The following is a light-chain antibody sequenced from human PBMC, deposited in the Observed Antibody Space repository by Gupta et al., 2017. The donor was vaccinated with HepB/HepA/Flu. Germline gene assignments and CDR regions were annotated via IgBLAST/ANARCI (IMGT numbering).Light chain of an antibody. CDR3: QQIDNWPPEA. CDR1: QSVGSN. J-gene: IGKJ1*01. Sequence: EIVMTQSPATLSVSPGESATLSCRASQSVGSNLAWYQQKPGQAPRLPIHGASTSATGSPVRFSGSGFGTGFTLTLSIRQLEAFAVYYCQQIDNWPPEAFGHGTKVEIK. CDR2: GAS. V-gene: IGKV3-15*01.